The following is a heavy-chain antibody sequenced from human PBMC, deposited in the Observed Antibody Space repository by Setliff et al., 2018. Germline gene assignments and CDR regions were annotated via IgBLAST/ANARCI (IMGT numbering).Heavy chain of an antibody. Sequence: GGSLRLSCAGSGFSFSYAAMSWVRQAPGKGLEWVGRIKRRTDGGSTDFAAPVHDRFSISRDDSISTVYLQMSSLITEDTAVYYRTTNVRATHDAFDVWGQGTMVTVSS. V-gene: IGHV3-15*01. D-gene: IGHD3-10*02. CDR3: TTNVRATHDAFDV. CDR1: GFSFSYAA. J-gene: IGHJ3*01. CDR2: IKRRTDGGST.